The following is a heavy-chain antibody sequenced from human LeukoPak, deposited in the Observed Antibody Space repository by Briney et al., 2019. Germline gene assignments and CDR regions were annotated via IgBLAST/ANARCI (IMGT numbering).Heavy chain of an antibody. Sequence: SETLSLTCTVSGGSFSTYYWSWIRQPAGKGLEWIGHIYTSGTTNYNPSLKSRVTMSIDTSKDQFSLKLSSVTAADTAIYYCARDAKYYYGSRTYFFFEYWGQGTLLTVSS. CDR3: ARDAKYYYGSRTYFFFEY. CDR1: GGSFSTYY. J-gene: IGHJ4*02. D-gene: IGHD3-10*01. V-gene: IGHV4-4*07. CDR2: IYTSGTT.